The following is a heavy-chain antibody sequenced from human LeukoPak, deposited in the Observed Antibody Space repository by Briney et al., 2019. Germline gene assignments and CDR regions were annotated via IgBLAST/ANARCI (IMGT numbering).Heavy chain of an antibody. J-gene: IGHJ4*02. V-gene: IGHV4-34*01. CDR1: GGSFSGYY. Sequence: SETLSLTCAVYGGSFSGYYWSWIRQPPGKGLEWIGEINHSGSANYNPSLKSRVTISVDTSKNQFSLKLSSVTAADTAVYYCARGRAFFDWGQGTLVAVSS. D-gene: IGHD3-3*02. CDR2: INHSGSA. CDR3: ARGRAFFD.